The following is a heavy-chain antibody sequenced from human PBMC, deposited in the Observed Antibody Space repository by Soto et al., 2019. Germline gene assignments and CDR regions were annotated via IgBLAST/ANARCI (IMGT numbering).Heavy chain of an antibody. CDR2: IIPVFGTV. CDR3: ARDPRIYCTSSSCHSYFDS. D-gene: IGHD2-2*01. J-gene: IGHJ4*02. CDR1: GGSFTTHS. Sequence: QVQLVQSGAEVKKPGSSVKVSCRTSGGSFTTHSISWLRQAPGQGLEWMGGIIPVFGTVNYEQRLQDRVTITADESTSTAYMDLSSLKSEDSAVYYCARDPRIYCTSSSCHSYFDSWGQGTLVTVS. V-gene: IGHV1-69*01.